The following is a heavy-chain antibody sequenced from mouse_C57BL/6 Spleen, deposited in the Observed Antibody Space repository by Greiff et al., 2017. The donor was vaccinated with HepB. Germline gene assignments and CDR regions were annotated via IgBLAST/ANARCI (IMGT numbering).Heavy chain of an antibody. CDR3: AREGLLRSRYFDV. CDR1: GYTFTSYW. V-gene: IGHV1-50*01. Sequence: VKLQQSGAELVKPGASVKLSCKASGYTFTSYWMQWVKQRPGQGLEWIGEIDPSDSYTNYNQKFKGKATLTVDTSSSTAYMQLSSLTSEDSAVYYCAREGLLRSRYFDVWGTGTTVTVSS. D-gene: IGHD1-1*01. CDR2: IDPSDSYT. J-gene: IGHJ1*03.